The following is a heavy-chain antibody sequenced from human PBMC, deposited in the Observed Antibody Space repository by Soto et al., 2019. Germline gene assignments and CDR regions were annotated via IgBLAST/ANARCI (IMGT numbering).Heavy chain of an antibody. CDR3: ASYFYETSGYLHYFQN. D-gene: IGHD3-22*01. CDR2: ISGSGGST. Sequence: EVQLLVSGGGLVQPGGSLRVSCAASGFTFIKYGMSWVRQAPGKGLEWVSGISGSGGSTYYADSVKGRFTISRDNSKNTLYLQMNALRAEDTASYFCASYFYETSGYLHYFQNWGQGTLVTVSS. V-gene: IGHV3-23*01. CDR1: GFTFIKYG. J-gene: IGHJ4*02.